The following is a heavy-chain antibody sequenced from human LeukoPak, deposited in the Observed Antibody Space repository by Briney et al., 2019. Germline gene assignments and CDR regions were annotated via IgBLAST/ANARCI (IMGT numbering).Heavy chain of an antibody. D-gene: IGHD1-20*01. CDR2: ISSTVITT. CDR1: GFTFSDYY. V-gene: IGHV3-11*01. CDR3: VRSVYNWNDVDY. Sequence: GGSLRLYCAASGFTFSDYYMSWIRQAPGKGLEWVSYISSTVITTYYADSVKGRFTISRDNAKNSLYLVTNSLRAEDTAVYYCVRSVYNWNDVDYWGQGTLVTVSS. J-gene: IGHJ4*02.